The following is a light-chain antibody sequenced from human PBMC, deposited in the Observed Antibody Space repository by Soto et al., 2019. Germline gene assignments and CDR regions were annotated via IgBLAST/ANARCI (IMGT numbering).Light chain of an antibody. CDR2: DAS. Sequence: EIVLTQSPATLSLSPGERATLSCRASQSVNTYLAWYPQRPGQAPRLLMYDASNRATGIPARFSGRGSGTNFTLTISSLEPEDFAVYYCQQRSNWPLTFGGGTKVEIK. CDR3: QQRSNWPLT. CDR1: QSVNTY. V-gene: IGKV3-11*01. J-gene: IGKJ4*01.